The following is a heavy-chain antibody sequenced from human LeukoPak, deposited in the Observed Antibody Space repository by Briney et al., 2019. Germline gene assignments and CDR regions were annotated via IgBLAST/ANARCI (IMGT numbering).Heavy chain of an antibody. V-gene: IGHV1-2*02. CDR3: ARLSSGWYDAFYI. CDR1: GYTFTGYY. J-gene: IGHJ3*02. CDR2: INPNSGGT. D-gene: IGHD6-19*01. Sequence: ASVKVSCKASGYTFTGYYMHWVRQAPGQGLEWMGWINPNSGGTNYAQKFQGRVTMTRDTSISTAYMELSRLRSDDTAVYYCARLSSGWYDAFYIWGQGTMVTVSS.